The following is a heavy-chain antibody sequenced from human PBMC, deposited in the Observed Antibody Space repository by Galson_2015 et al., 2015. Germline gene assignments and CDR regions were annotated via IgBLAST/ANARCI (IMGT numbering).Heavy chain of an antibody. V-gene: IGHV4-31*03. CDR1: GGSISSGGYY. D-gene: IGHD4-23*01. CDR3: AKHNLGGDGGNSGYFDY. CDR2: IYYSGST. J-gene: IGHJ4*02. Sequence: LSLTCTVSGGSISSGGYYWSWIRQHPGTGLEWIGYIYYSGSTYYNPSLKSRVTISVDTSKNQFSLKLSSVTAADTAVYYCAKHNLGGDGGNSGYFDYWGQGTLVTVSS.